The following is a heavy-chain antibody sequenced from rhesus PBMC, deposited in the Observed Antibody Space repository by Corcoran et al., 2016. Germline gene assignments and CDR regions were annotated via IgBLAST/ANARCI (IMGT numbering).Heavy chain of an antibody. CDR3: ARDRIAAETDWYFDL. J-gene: IGHJ2*01. V-gene: IGHV4-160*01. CDR2: ISGSCSRQ. CDR1: GGSISSNY. D-gene: IGHD6-13*01. Sequence: QVQLQESGPGLVKPSETLSLTCAVSGGSISSNYWSWIRQPPGKGLEWIGRISGSCSRQAYSHTLKSRVDRSTDTSKNQVSLKLSSVTAADTAWHYGARDRIAAETDWYFDLWGPGTPITISS.